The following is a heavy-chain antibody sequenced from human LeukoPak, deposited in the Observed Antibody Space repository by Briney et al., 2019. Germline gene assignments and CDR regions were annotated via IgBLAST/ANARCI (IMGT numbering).Heavy chain of an antibody. V-gene: IGHV1-69*06. Sequence: SVKVSCKASGGTFSSYAISWVRQAPGQGQGRMGGINPIFGTANYAQKFQGRVTITADKSTGTAYMELSSLRSEDTAVYYCARRGSNDEYAFDIWGQGTMVTVSS. J-gene: IGHJ3*02. CDR1: GGTFSSYA. CDR2: INPIFGTA. CDR3: ARRGSNDEYAFDI. D-gene: IGHD4-11*01.